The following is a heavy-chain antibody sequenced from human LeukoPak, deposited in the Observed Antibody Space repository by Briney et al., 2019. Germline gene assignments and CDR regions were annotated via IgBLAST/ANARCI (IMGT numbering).Heavy chain of an antibody. CDR3: ARADFYDWFDP. J-gene: IGHJ5*02. CDR1: GGAFNTYG. Sequence: ASVKVSCKASGGAFNTYGVSWMRQAPGQGLEYMGGIIPILGTANYAQRFQGRVTITTDESTSTAYMELSGLRSEDTAVYYCARADFYDWFDPWGQGTLVTVSS. D-gene: IGHD5/OR15-5a*01. V-gene: IGHV1-69*05. CDR2: IIPILGTA.